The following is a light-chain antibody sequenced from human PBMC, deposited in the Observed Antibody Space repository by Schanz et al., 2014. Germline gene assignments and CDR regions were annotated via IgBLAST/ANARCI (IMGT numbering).Light chain of an antibody. Sequence: QFVLTQSPSVSGAPGQRVTISCTGSSSNIGAGYDVHWYQQLPGTAPKLLIYGNSNRPSGVPDRFSGSKSGTSPSLAITGLQAEDEADYYCQSYDSSLSAWVFGGGTKLTVL. CDR2: GNS. V-gene: IGLV1-40*01. CDR3: QSYDSSLSAWV. CDR1: SSNIGAGYD. J-gene: IGLJ3*02.